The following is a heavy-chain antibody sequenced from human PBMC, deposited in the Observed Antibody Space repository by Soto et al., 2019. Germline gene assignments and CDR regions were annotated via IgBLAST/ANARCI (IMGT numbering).Heavy chain of an antibody. CDR2: IYHSGST. V-gene: IGHV4-4*02. D-gene: IGHD3-3*01. CDR3: ARAEEWLPQYYFDY. J-gene: IGHJ4*02. CDR1: GGSISSSNW. Sequence: PSETLSLTCAVSGGSISSSNWWSWVRQPPGKGLEWIGEIYHSGSTNYNPSLKSRVTISVDKSKNQFSLKLSSVTAADTAVYYCARAEEWLPQYYFDYWGQGTLVTVSS.